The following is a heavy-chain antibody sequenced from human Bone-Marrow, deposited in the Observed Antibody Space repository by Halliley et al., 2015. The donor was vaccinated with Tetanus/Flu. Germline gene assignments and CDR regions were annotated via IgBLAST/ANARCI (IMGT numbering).Heavy chain of an antibody. CDR3: ARGVAAAGYYFDT. CDR2: IYYSGLT. CDR1: GGSMSNYF. J-gene: IGHJ4*01. D-gene: IGHD6-13*01. Sequence: TLSLTCTVSGGSMSNYFWSWIRQPPGKRLEWIGYIYYSGLTKYNPSLKSRVSISIDTPKNHFSLKVSSVTAADTAIYYCARGVAAAGYYFDTWGQGTLVSVSS. V-gene: IGHV4-59*01.